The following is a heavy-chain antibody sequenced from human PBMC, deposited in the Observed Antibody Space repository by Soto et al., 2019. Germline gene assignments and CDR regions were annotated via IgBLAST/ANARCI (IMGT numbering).Heavy chain of an antibody. Sequence: QVQLVESGGGLVKPGGSLRLSCAASGFAFSDYYMTWIRQAPGKGLEWVSYISSSGNTIYYADSVKGRFTIYRDYAKNSLSLQMNSLRAEDTAVYYCARGFEDSNSYRFDFWGQGTLVTVSS. D-gene: IGHD6-6*01. CDR2: ISSSGNTI. V-gene: IGHV3-11*01. J-gene: IGHJ4*02. CDR1: GFAFSDYY. CDR3: ARGFEDSNSYRFDF.